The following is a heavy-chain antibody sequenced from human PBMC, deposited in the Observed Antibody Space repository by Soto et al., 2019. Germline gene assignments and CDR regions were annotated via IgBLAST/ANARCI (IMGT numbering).Heavy chain of an antibody. CDR2: TYYSGST. J-gene: IGHJ5*02. Sequence: PSETLSLTCTVSGGSISSGDYYWSWIRQPPGKGLEWIGYTYYSGSTYYNPSLKSRVTISVDTSKNQFSLKLSSVTAADTAVYYCARADYGDSEKENWFDPWGQGTLVTVSS. CDR3: ARADYGDSEKENWFDP. CDR1: GGSISSGDYY. D-gene: IGHD4-17*01. V-gene: IGHV4-30-4*01.